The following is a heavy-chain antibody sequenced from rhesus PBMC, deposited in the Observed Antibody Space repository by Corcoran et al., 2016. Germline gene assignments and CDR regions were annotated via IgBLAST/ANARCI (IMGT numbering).Heavy chain of an antibody. D-gene: IGHD6-25*01. Sequence: QLQLQESGPGLVKPSETLSVTCAVSGGSISSSYWSWIRQAPGKGLEWIGDFYGSGSSTNYNPSLKSRVTLSVDPSKNQLSLKLSSVTAADTAVYYCAGTGSWNAPDYWGQGVMVTVSS. CDR2: FYGSGSST. CDR3: AGTGSWNAPDY. V-gene: IGHV4-169*01. CDR1: GGSISSSY. J-gene: IGHJ4*01.